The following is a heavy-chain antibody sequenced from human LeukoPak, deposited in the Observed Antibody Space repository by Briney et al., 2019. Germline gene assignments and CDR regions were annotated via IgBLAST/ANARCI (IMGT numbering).Heavy chain of an antibody. V-gene: IGHV3-23*01. D-gene: IGHD2-2*02. J-gene: IGHJ5*02. Sequence: GGSLRLSCAASGFTFSNYAMSWVRQAPGKGLEWVSVISGSGGSTYYADSVKGRFIISRDNFNNTLDLQMNSLRAEDTAIYYCAKDLSCRTTSCYKRGANWFDPWGQGTLVTVSS. CDR2: ISGSGGST. CDR3: AKDLSCRTTSCYKRGANWFDP. CDR1: GFTFSNYA.